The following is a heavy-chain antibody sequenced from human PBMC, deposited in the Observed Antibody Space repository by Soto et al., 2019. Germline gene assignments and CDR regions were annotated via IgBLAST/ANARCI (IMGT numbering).Heavy chain of an antibody. Sequence: QVQMVESGGGVVQPGRSLRLSCAASGFTFRNYGMHWVRQAPGKGLEWVAVISNDGSNKYYGDSVKGRFTLSRDNSNNILYLQMNSLRTEDTAVYYCASTYASSSGFGYFDLWGRGTLVTVSS. J-gene: IGHJ2*01. D-gene: IGHD6-6*01. CDR2: ISNDGSNK. CDR3: ASTYASSSGFGYFDL. V-gene: IGHV3-30*03. CDR1: GFTFRNYG.